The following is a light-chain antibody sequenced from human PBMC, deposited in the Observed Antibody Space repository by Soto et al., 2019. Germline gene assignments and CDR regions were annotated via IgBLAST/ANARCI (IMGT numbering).Light chain of an antibody. J-gene: IGKJ2*01. CDR3: QQYGSSPYT. CDR2: SAS. Sequence: EIVLTQSPGTLSLSPGERATLSCRASQSVSSNYLAWYQQKPGQAPRLLIYSASSRATGIPDRFSASGSGTDFTLTISILEPEDFAVYSCQQYGSSPYTFGQGTELEIK. V-gene: IGKV3-20*01. CDR1: QSVSSNY.